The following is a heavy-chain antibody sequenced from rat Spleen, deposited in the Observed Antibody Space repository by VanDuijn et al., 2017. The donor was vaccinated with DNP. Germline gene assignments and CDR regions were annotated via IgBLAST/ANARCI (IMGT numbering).Heavy chain of an antibody. CDR3: ASMFTTDYYWYFDF. D-gene: IGHD1-6*01. CDR1: GFTFNNYW. J-gene: IGHJ1*01. Sequence: EVQLVESGGDLVQPGGSLKLSCVASGFTFNNYWMTWIRQVPGKGLEWIASITSSGGNTYYPDSVKGRFTIPRDNAKNTLYLQMNSLRSGDTATYYCASMFTTDYYWYFDFWGPGTMVTVSS. CDR2: ITSSGGNT. V-gene: IGHV5-31*01.